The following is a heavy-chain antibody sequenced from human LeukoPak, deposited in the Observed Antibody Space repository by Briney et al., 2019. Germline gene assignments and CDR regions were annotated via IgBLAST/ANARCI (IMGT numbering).Heavy chain of an antibody. Sequence: GGSLRLSCAASGFTFSFYDMHWVRQAAGKGLEWVSVIGTAGDTYYPGSVKGRFTISRENAKNSLYLQMNSLRAGDTAVYYCARGLPVSSSGYYYGSVPYYNYAMDVWGQGTTVTVSS. CDR3: ARGLPVSSSGYYYGSVPYYNYAMDV. CDR1: GFTFSFYD. J-gene: IGHJ6*02. CDR2: IGTAGDT. D-gene: IGHD3-22*01. V-gene: IGHV3-13*01.